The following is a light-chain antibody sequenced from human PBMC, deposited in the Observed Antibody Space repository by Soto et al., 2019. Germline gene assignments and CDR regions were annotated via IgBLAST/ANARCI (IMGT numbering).Light chain of an antibody. J-gene: IGKJ5*01. CDR3: QQRSNWPPLT. CDR1: QSVSSY. Sequence: EIVLTQSPATLSLSPGERASLSCRASQSVSSYLAWYQQRPLQAPRLLIYDAPTRATGIPARFSGSGSGTDFTLTISSLEPEDFAVYYCQQRSNWPPLTFGQGTRLEI. V-gene: IGKV3-11*01. CDR2: DAP.